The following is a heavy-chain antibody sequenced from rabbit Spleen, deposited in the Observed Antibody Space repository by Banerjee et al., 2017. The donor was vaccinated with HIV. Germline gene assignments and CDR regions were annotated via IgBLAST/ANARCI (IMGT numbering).Heavy chain of an antibody. CDR2: IAAVSSGDT. J-gene: IGHJ6*01. D-gene: IGHD1-1*01. CDR1: GFSFNSDYD. Sequence: QSLEESGGGLVKPGASLTLTCKASGFSFNSDYDMCWVRQAPGKGLEWIACIAAVSSGDTYSATWAKGRFTISKTSSTTVTLQMTSLTAADTATYFCARDTSSSFSSYGMDLWGPGTLVTVS. CDR3: ARDTSSSFSSYGMDL. V-gene: IGHV1S40*01.